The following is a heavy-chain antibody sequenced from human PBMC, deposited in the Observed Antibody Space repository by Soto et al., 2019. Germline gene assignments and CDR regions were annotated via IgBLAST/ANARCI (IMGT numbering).Heavy chain of an antibody. D-gene: IGHD4-17*01. CDR3: TRWTVTNNWFDP. CDR2: ISTYTGNT. CDR1: GYTFTNYR. Sequence: QVRLVQSGPEVKKPGASVTVSCKTSGYTFTNYRIGWVRQAPGQGLEWMGWISTYTGNTKSVQKFQGRVTLTTDTSTSTAYMDLRGLTSDDTAVYYCTRWTVTNNWFDPWGQGTLVTVSS. J-gene: IGHJ5*02. V-gene: IGHV1-18*01.